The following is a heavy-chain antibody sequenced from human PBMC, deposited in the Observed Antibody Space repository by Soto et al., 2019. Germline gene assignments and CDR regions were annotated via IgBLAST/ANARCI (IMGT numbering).Heavy chain of an antibody. CDR1: GGTFSSYT. V-gene: IGHV1-69*08. D-gene: IGHD3-3*01. CDR3: AREVTRTIDFWSGYYYCDY. Sequence: QVQLVQSGAEVKKPGSSVKVSCKASGGTFSSYTISWVRQAPGQGREWMGRIIPILGIANYAKKFQGRVTITADKSTSTAYMELSSMRSEDTAVYYCAREVTRTIDFWSGYYYCDYWGQGSLVTVSS. J-gene: IGHJ4*02. CDR2: IIPILGIA.